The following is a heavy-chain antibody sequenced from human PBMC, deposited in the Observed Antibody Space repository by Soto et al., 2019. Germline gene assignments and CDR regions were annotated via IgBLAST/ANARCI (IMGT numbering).Heavy chain of an antibody. CDR2: INPSGGST. CDR1: GYTFTSYY. V-gene: IGHV1-46*01. D-gene: IGHD3-22*01. Sequence: ASVKVSCKASGYTFTSYYMHWVRQAPGQGLEWMGIINPSGGSTSYAQKCQGRVTMTRDTSTSTVYMELSSLRSEDTAVYYCARDRVTTYYYDSSGLGNGMDVWGQGTTVTVSS. J-gene: IGHJ6*02. CDR3: ARDRVTTYYYDSSGLGNGMDV.